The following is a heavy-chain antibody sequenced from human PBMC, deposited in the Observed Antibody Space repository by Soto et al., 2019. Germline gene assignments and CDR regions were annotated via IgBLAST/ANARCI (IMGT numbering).Heavy chain of an antibody. CDR2: INHSGST. V-gene: IGHV4-34*01. CDR3: ARGSIAARPSYYYYGMDV. D-gene: IGHD6-6*01. J-gene: IGHJ6*02. Sequence: SETLSLTFAVYGGSFSGYYWSWIRQPPGKGLEWIGEINHSGSTNYNPSLKSRVTISVDTSKNQFSLKLSSVTAADTAAYYCARGSIAARPSYYYYGMDVWGQGTTVTVAS. CDR1: GGSFSGYY.